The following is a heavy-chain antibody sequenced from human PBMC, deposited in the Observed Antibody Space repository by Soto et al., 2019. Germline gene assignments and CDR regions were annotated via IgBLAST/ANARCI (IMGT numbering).Heavy chain of an antibody. CDR3: ARDYSSGYGMDV. Sequence: QVQLVQSGAEVKKPGASVKVSCKASGYTFTSYDINWVRQATGQGLEWMGWMNPNSGNTDYAHKFQGRVTMTRNTSISTAYMELSSLRSEDTAVYYCARDYSSGYGMDVWGQGTTVTVSS. CDR1: GYTFTSYD. D-gene: IGHD6-19*01. CDR2: MNPNSGNT. J-gene: IGHJ6*02. V-gene: IGHV1-8*01.